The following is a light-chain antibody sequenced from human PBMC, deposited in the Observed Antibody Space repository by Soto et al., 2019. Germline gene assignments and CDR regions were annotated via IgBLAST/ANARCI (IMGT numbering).Light chain of an antibody. CDR3: QSFDSVLSVI. V-gene: IGLV1-40*01. CDR2: GNT. J-gene: IGLJ2*01. CDR1: SSNIGADYD. Sequence: QSVLTQPPSVSGAPGQTVTISCTGSSSNIGADYDVHWYQHLPGTAPKLLIYGNTNRPSGVPDRFSGSKSGTSASLAITGLQAEDEADYYCQSFDSVLSVIFGGGTKVTVL.